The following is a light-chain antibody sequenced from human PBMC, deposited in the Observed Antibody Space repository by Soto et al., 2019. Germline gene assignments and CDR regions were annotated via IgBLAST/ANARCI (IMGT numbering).Light chain of an antibody. CDR1: QSVSSY. CDR2: DAS. V-gene: IGKV3-11*01. CDR3: QQRSNWPS. J-gene: IGKJ1*01. Sequence: EIVLTQSPATLSLSPGERPTLSCRASQSVSSYLAWYQQKPGQAPRLLIYDASNRATGIPARFSGSGSGTDFTLTISSLEPEDFAVYYCQQRSNWPSFGQGTKVDI.